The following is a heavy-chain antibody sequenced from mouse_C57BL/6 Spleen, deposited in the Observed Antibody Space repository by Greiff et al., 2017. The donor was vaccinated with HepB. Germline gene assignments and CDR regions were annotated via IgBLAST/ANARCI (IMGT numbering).Heavy chain of an antibody. J-gene: IGHJ1*03. D-gene: IGHD1-1*01. CDR3: ARSRYYDGSSYGDFDV. CDR2: IDPSDSET. V-gene: IGHV1-52*01. Sequence: QVQLQQPGAELVRPGSSVKLSCKASGYTFTSYWMHWVKQRPIQGLEWIGNIDPSDSETHYNQKFKDKATLTVDTSSSTAYMQLSSLTSEDSAVYYCARSRYYDGSSYGDFDVWGTGTTVTVSS. CDR1: GYTFTSYW.